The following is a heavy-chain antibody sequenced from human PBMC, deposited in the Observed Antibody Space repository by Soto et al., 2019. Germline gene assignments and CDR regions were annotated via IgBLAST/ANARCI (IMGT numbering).Heavy chain of an antibody. CDR3: AREGWLQQIEYYFDY. CDR2: ISSSSSYI. D-gene: IGHD5-12*01. J-gene: IGHJ4*02. CDR1: GFTFSSYS. Sequence: GGSLRLSCAASGFTFSSYSMNWVRQAPGKGLEWVSSISSSSSYIYYADSVKGRFTISRDNAKNSLYLQMNSLRAEDTAVYYCAREGWLQQIEYYFDYWGQGTLVTVSS. V-gene: IGHV3-21*01.